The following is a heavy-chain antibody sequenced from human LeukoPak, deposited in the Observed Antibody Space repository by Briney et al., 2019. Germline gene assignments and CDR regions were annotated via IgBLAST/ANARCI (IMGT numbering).Heavy chain of an antibody. D-gene: IGHD3-22*01. J-gene: IGHJ4*02. CDR2: ISGSGGST. CDR1: GFTFSSYA. CDR3: AKGDDSSGHEPIDY. Sequence: PGGSLRLSCAASGFTFSSYAMSWVRQAPGKGLEWVSAISGSGGSTYYADSVKGRFTISRDNSKNTLYLQMNSLRAEDTAVYYCAKGDDSSGHEPIDYWGQGTLVIVSS. V-gene: IGHV3-23*01.